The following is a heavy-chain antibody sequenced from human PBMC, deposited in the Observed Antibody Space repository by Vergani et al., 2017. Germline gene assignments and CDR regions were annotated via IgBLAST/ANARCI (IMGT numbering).Heavy chain of an antibody. CDR3: ARGNCGVNFPKYNWLAT. V-gene: IGHV4-4*07. Sequence: QVHLQESGPGVVKPSDTLSLTCTVSGGSMSDFYWTWIRQPAGRGLGWRGRIYPNGNGNYNESLRSRLTMSIDTARSHFSLSLSSVTAADTAVYYCARGNCGVNFPKYNWLATWGRGILVTVSS. D-gene: IGHD2-21*01. CDR1: GGSMSDFY. J-gene: IGHJ4*02. CDR2: IYPNGNG.